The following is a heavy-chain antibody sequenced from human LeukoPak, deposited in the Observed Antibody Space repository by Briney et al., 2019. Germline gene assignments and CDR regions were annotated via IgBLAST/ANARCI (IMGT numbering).Heavy chain of an antibody. Sequence: ASVKVSCKASGVTSSYYAISWVRQAPGQGLEWMGWISPFNGNTNYAQKLQGRVTMTSDTSTSTAYMELRSLRSDDTAVYYCARDPTYCSSTSCYPGTFDYWGQGTLVTVSS. D-gene: IGHD2-2*01. V-gene: IGHV1-18*01. CDR2: ISPFNGNT. J-gene: IGHJ4*02. CDR1: GVTSSYYA. CDR3: ARDPTYCSSTSCYPGTFDY.